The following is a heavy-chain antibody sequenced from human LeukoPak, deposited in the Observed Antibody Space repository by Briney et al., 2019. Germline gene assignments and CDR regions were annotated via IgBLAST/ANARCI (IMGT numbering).Heavy chain of an antibody. CDR3: AKGSEGTFDY. CDR2: ISYDGSNK. CDR1: GFTFSSYG. V-gene: IGHV3-30*18. D-gene: IGHD1-1*01. J-gene: IGHJ4*02. Sequence: GGSLRLSCAASGFTFSSYGMHWVRQAPGKGLERVAVISYDGSNKYYADSVKGRFTISRDNSKNTLYLQMNSLRAEDTAVYYCAKGSEGTFDYWGQGTLVTVSS.